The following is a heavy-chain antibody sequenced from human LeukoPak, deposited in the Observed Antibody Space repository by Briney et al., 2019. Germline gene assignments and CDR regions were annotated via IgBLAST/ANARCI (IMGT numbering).Heavy chain of an antibody. CDR3: ARDRIPYYDFWSGYLLPIMHDY. CDR2: VTPIFGTIRS. J-gene: IGHJ4*02. D-gene: IGHD3-3*01. Sequence: SVKVSCKASGDTFDSHAINWVRQAPGQGLEWIGRVTPIFGTIRSTYAQKFQGRVTITMDESTNTVYMELSSLRSEDTAVYYCARDRIPYYDFWSGYLLPIMHDYWGQGTLVTVSS. V-gene: IGHV1-69*05. CDR1: GDTFDSHA.